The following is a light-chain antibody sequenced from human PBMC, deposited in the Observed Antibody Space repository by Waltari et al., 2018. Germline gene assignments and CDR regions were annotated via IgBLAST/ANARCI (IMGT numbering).Light chain of an antibody. CDR2: KAS. J-gene: IGKJ4*01. V-gene: IGKV1-5*03. CDR3: QQYNRYSLT. Sequence: DIQMTQSPSTLSASVGDRVTITCRASQSISSWLAWYQQKPGKAPKLLIYKASSLESGVPSRFSGSGSGTEFTLTIRSLQPDDFATYYCQQYNRYSLTFGGGTKVEIK. CDR1: QSISSW.